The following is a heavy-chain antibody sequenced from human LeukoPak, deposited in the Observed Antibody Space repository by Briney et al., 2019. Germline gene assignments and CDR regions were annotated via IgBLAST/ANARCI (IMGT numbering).Heavy chain of an antibody. CDR1: GFTVSSNY. Sequence: PGGSLRLSCAASGFTVSSNYMSWVRQAPGEGLGWVSVIYSGGSTYYADSVKGRFTISRDNSKNTLYLQMNSLRAEDTAVYYCARGSGSYYSAVDYWGQGTLVTVSS. V-gene: IGHV3-66*01. D-gene: IGHD1-26*01. CDR2: IYSGGST. CDR3: ARGSGSYYSAVDY. J-gene: IGHJ4*02.